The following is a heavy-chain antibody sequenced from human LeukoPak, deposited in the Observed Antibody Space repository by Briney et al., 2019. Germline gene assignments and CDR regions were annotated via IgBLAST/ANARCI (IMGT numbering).Heavy chain of an antibody. CDR2: IYTSGST. J-gene: IGHJ6*02. CDR1: GGSVSSNSYY. V-gene: IGHV4-61*02. D-gene: IGHD5-18*01. Sequence: SETLSLTCTVSGGSVSSNSYYWSWIRQPAGKGLEWIGRIYTSGSTNYNPSLKSRVTISVDTSKNQFPLKLSSVTAADTAVYYCARGYSYGLGGMDVWGQGTTVTVSS. CDR3: ARGYSYGLGGMDV.